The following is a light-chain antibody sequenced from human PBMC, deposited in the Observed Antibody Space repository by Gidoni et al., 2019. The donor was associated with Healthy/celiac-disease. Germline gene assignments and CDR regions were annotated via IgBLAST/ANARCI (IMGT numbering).Light chain of an antibody. CDR3: SSYTSSSIPYV. Sequence: QSDLTQPASVSGSPGQSITISCTGTSSDVGGYNYVSWYQQHPGKAPKLMIYDVSNRPSVVSNRFSGSKSGNTASLTISGLQAEDEADYYCSSYTSSSIPYVFGTGTKVTVL. J-gene: IGLJ1*01. CDR2: DVS. CDR1: SSDVGGYNY. V-gene: IGLV2-14*03.